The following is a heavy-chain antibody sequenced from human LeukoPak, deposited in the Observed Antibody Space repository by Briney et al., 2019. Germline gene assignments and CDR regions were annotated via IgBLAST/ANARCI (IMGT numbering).Heavy chain of an antibody. CDR2: IYYSGST. CDR3: ARHSHYYDSSGDFDY. V-gene: IGHV4-39*01. D-gene: IGHD3-22*01. Sequence: SETLSLTCTVSGGSISSSSYYWGWIRQPPGKGLEWIGSIYYSGSTYYNPSLKSRVTISVDTSKNQFSLELSSVTAADTAVYYCARHSHYYDSSGDFDYWGQGTLVTVSS. J-gene: IGHJ4*02. CDR1: GGSISSSSYY.